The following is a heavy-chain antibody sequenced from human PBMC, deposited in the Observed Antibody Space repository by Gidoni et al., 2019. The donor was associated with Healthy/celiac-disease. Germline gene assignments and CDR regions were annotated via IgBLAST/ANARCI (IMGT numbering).Heavy chain of an antibody. CDR2: IDPSDSYT. Sequence: EVQLVQSGAEVQKPGASLRISCKGSGYSFTSYWISWVRPMPGKGLEWMGRIDPSDSYTNYSPSFQGHVTISADKSISTAYRQWSSLKASDTAMYYCARHQPSITIFGVVPSDYWGQGTLVTVSS. D-gene: IGHD3-3*01. J-gene: IGHJ4*02. CDR3: ARHQPSITIFGVVPSDY. CDR1: GYSFTSYW. V-gene: IGHV5-10-1*03.